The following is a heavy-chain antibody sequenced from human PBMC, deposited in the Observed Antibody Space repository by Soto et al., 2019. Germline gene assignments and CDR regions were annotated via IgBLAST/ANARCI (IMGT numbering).Heavy chain of an antibody. CDR3: ARVKVRGNDFDY. J-gene: IGHJ4*02. Sequence: GASVKVSCKASGGTFSSYAISWVRQAPGQGLEWMGGIIPIFGTANYAQKFQGRVTITADESTSTAYMELSSLRSEDTAVYYCARVKVRGNDFDYWGQGTLVTVS. V-gene: IGHV1-69*13. D-gene: IGHD3-10*01. CDR1: GGTFSSYA. CDR2: IIPIFGTA.